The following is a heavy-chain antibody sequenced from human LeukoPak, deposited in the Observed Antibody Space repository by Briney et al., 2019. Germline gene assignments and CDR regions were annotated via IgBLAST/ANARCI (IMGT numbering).Heavy chain of an antibody. V-gene: IGHV1-2*02. CDR2: INPNSGGT. J-gene: IGHJ6*02. D-gene: IGHD3-10*01. CDR1: GYTFTGYY. Sequence: ASVKVSCKASGYTFTGYYMQWVRQAPGQGLEWMGWINPNSGGTNYAQKFQGRVTMTRDTSIGTAYMELSRLRSDDTAVYYCARVSVTMVRGVIRPNYGMDVWGQGTTVTVSS. CDR3: ARVSVTMVRGVIRPNYGMDV.